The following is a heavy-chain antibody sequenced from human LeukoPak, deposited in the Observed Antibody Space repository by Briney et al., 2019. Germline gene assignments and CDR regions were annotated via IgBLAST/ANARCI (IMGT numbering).Heavy chain of an antibody. V-gene: IGHV3-9*01. CDR3: AKDISSGNVPYYYYGMDV. Sequence: GGSLRLSCAASGFTFDDYAMHWVRQAPGKGLEWVSGISWNSGSIGYADSVKGRFTISRDNAKNSLYLQMNSLRAADTALYYCAKDISSGNVPYYYYGMDVWGQGTTVTVSS. J-gene: IGHJ6*02. CDR1: GFTFDDYA. D-gene: IGHD3-10*01. CDR2: ISWNSGSI.